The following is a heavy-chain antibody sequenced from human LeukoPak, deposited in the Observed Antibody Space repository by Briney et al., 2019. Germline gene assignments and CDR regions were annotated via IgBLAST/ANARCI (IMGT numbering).Heavy chain of an antibody. CDR1: GYTFTSYV. J-gene: IGHJ4*02. CDR2: ISGYNGNT. Sequence: ASVKLSCKASGYTFTSYVISWLRQAPGQALGWMGWISGYNGNTKYAQKFQGRVTMTTDTSTITAYMELRSLRSDDTAVYYCARDSRFDEGYWGQGTLVTVSS. D-gene: IGHD3-16*01. V-gene: IGHV1-18*01. CDR3: ARDSRFDEGY.